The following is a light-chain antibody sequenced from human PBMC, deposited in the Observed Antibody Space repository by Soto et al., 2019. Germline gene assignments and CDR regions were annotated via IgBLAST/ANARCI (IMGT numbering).Light chain of an antibody. CDR1: QSVSSSY. CDR2: GAS. J-gene: IGKJ4*01. V-gene: IGKV3-20*01. Sequence: EIGLSVSPGTLSLSQGERATLSCRASQSVSSSYLAWYQQKPGQAPRLLIYGASSRATGIPDRFSGSGSGTDFTLTISRLEPEDIATYYCQQYDNLVTFCGGTNVDI. CDR3: QQYDNLVT.